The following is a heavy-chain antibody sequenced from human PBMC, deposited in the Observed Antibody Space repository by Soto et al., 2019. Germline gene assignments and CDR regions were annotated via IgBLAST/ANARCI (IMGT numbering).Heavy chain of an antibody. CDR3: ARDSRYCSSTSCYPRYYMDV. CDR2: INPSGGST. J-gene: IGHJ6*03. Sequence: ASVKVSCKASGYTFTSYYMHWVRQAPGQGLEWMGIINPSGGSTSYAQKFQGRVTMTRDTSTSTVYMELSSLRSEDTAVYYCARDSRYCSSTSCYPRYYMDVWGKGTTVTVSS. V-gene: IGHV1-46*03. D-gene: IGHD2-2*01. CDR1: GYTFTSYY.